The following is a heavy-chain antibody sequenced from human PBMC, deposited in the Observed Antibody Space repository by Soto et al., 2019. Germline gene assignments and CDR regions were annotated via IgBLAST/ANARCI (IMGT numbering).Heavy chain of an antibody. D-gene: IGHD3-10*01. J-gene: IGHJ4*02. CDR1: GHSISSGYY. V-gene: IGHV4-38-2*01. CDR2: FYHSAST. Sequence: SETLSLTCAVSGHSISSGYYWGWIRQPPGKGLEWIGSFYHSASTYYNPSLKSRVTISVDTSKNQFSLKLSSVTAADTAVYYCARGEYYGSGNYFDYWGQGTLVTVPS. CDR3: ARGEYYGSGNYFDY.